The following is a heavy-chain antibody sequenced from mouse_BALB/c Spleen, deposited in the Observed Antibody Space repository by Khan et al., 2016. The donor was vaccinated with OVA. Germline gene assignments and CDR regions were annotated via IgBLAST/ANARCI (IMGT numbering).Heavy chain of an antibody. J-gene: IGHJ3*01. CDR3: ATSPYRYSFAY. CDR2: MIYTGYT. CDR1: ADSITSGY. V-gene: IGHV3-8*02. Sequence: EVQLQESGPSLVKPYQTLSLTCSVTADSITSGYWSWIRKSPGNKLEYMGYMIYTGYTDYNPPPKSRLAITRQTSKNKNYLQLNSVPTKDTATYYCATSPYRYSFAYWGQGTLLTVSS. D-gene: IGHD2-14*01.